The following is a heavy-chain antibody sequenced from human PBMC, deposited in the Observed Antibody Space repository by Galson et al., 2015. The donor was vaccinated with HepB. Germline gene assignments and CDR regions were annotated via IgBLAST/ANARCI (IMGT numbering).Heavy chain of an antibody. CDR1: GLIFSSSA. CDR3: ATGGIYDSVTGIRFGD. V-gene: IGHV3-23*01. J-gene: IGHJ4*02. D-gene: IGHD3-9*01. CDR2: IRSSGVGT. Sequence: SLRLSCAASGLIFSSSAMSWVRQAPGKGLEWVSGIRSSGVGTYYADSVRGRFTISRDNSQNTLYLQMNSLRAEDTALYYCATGGIYDSVTGIRFGDWGQGTLVTVSS.